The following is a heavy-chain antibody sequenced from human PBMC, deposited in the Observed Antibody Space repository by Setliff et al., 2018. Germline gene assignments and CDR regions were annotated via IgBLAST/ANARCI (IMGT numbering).Heavy chain of an antibody. CDR2: INPSGGST. D-gene: IGHD6-6*01. CDR3: ARDERAIEARQEYFQY. CDR1: GYTFGAHY. V-gene: IGHV1-46*01. J-gene: IGHJ1*01. Sequence: ASVKVSCKASGYTFGAHYIHWVRQAPGQGLEWMGIINPSGGSTSYAQKFQGRVTMTRDTSTSTVYMELSRLRSDDTAVYYCARDERAIEARQEYFQYWGQGTLVTVSS.